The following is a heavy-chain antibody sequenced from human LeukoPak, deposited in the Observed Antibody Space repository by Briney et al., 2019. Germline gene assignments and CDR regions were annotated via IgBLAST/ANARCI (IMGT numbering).Heavy chain of an antibody. D-gene: IGHD3-9*01. J-gene: IGHJ4*02. CDR2: ISGSGGST. CDR3: AKAGGNVLRYFDWYDY. CDR1: GFTFSSYA. Sequence: GGSLRLSCAASGFTFSSYAMSWVRQAPGKGLEWVSAISGSGGSTHYADSVKGRFTISRDNSKNTLYLQMNSLRAEDTAVYYCAKAGGNVLRYFDWYDYWGQGTLVTVSS. V-gene: IGHV3-23*01.